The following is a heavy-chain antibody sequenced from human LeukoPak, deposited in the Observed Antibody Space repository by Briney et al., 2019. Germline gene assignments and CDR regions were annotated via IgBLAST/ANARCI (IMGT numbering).Heavy chain of an antibody. V-gene: IGHV4-59*11. CDR2: IYYSGST. Sequence: PSETLSLTCTVSGGSISSHYWSWIRQPPGKGLEWIGYIYYSGSTNYNPSLKSRVTISVDTSKNQFSLKLSSVTAADTAVYYCAGVRPDSSGYYFYYFDYWGQGTLVTVSS. J-gene: IGHJ4*02. CDR3: AGVRPDSSGYYFYYFDY. D-gene: IGHD3-22*01. CDR1: GGSISSHY.